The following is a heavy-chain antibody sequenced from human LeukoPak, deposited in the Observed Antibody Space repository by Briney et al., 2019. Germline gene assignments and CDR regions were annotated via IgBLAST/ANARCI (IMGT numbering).Heavy chain of an antibody. D-gene: IGHD3-3*01. CDR2: IYSGGST. J-gene: IGHJ4*02. V-gene: IGHV3-66*02. Sequence: PGGSLRLSCAASGFTVSSNYMSWVRQAPGKGLEWVSVIYSGGSTYYADSVKGRFTISRDNSKNTLYLQMNSLRAEDTAVYYCARAARFLEWLGHFDYWGQGTLVTVSS. CDR1: GFTVSSNY. CDR3: ARAARFLEWLGHFDY.